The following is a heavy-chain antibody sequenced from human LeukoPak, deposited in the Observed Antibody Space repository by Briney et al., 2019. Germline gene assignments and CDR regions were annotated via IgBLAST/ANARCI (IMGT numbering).Heavy chain of an antibody. CDR2: ISHSGST. J-gene: IGHJ4*02. CDR3: ARVHSFDSSGYYYYFDY. CDR1: GGSVSSGTYY. V-gene: IGHV4-61*01. Sequence: PSETLSLTCTVSGGSVSSGTYYWTWIRQPPGKRLEWIAYISHSGSTNYNPSLKSRVTISLDTSKNPFSLKLSSVTAADTAVYYCARVHSFDSSGYYYYFDYWGQGTLVTVSS. D-gene: IGHD3-22*01.